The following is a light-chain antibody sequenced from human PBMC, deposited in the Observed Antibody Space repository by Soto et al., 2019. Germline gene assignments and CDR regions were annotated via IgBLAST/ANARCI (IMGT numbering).Light chain of an antibody. Sequence: EIVMTQSPAALSVSPGERATLSSRASQSISSNLAWYQQKAGQAPRHLIYGASTRATGIPARFSGSGSGTEFTLTISSLQSEDFAVYYCQHYSNWPRTFGHGTKVEIK. CDR3: QHYSNWPRT. J-gene: IGKJ1*01. CDR2: GAS. V-gene: IGKV3-15*01. CDR1: QSISSN.